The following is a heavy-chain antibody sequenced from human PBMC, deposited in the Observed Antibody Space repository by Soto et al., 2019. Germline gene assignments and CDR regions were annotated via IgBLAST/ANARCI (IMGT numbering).Heavy chain of an antibody. CDR3: ARGHDFWSGYYPNFDY. CDR1: GFPFSSYS. CDR2: ISSSSSYI. D-gene: IGHD3-3*01. Sequence: GSLRLSCAASGFPFSSYSMNWVRQAPGKGLEWVSSISSSSSYIYYADSVKGRFTISRDNAKNSLYLQMNSLRAEDTAVYYCARGHDFWSGYYPNFDYWGQGTLVTVSS. V-gene: IGHV3-21*01. J-gene: IGHJ4*02.